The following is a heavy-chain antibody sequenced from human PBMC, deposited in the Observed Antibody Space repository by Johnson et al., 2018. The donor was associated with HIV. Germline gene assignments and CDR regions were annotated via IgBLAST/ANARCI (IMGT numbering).Heavy chain of an antibody. Sequence: VQLVESGGGLVQPGRSLRLSCAASGFTFDDYAMHWVRQAPGKGLEWVSGISGNSGSIGYADSVKGRFTISRANAKNYLYLQMNSLRAEDTALYYCAKDIACGGDCGSHAFDIWGQGTMVTVSS. CDR3: AKDIACGGDCGSHAFDI. D-gene: IGHD2-21*01. CDR1: GFTFDDYA. CDR2: ISGNSGSI. V-gene: IGHV3-9*01. J-gene: IGHJ3*02.